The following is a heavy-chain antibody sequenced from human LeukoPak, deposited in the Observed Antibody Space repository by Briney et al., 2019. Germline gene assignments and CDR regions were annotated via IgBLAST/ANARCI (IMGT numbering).Heavy chain of an antibody. Sequence: GRSLRLSCAASGFTFSSYGMHWVRQAPGKGLEWVSYISSSSSTIYYTDSVKGRFTISRDNAKNSLNLQMNSLRDEDTAVYYCARDRVGMDVWGQGTTVTVSS. CDR3: ARDRVGMDV. D-gene: IGHD3-10*01. J-gene: IGHJ6*02. V-gene: IGHV3-48*02. CDR1: GFTFSSYG. CDR2: ISSSSSTI.